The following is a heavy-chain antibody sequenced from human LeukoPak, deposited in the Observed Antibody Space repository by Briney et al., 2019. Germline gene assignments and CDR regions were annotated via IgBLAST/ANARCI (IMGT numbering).Heavy chain of an antibody. J-gene: IGHJ4*02. CDR1: GYSISSGYY. CDR2: IYHSGST. Sequence: SETLSLTCTVSGYSISSGYYWGWIRPPPGKGLEWIGSIYHSGSTYYSPTLKSRVSISIDTSKNQFSLNLSSVTAADTAIYSCARVHSWSGPDFWGQGTLVTVSS. D-gene: IGHD3-3*01. V-gene: IGHV4-38-2*02. CDR3: ARVHSWSGPDF.